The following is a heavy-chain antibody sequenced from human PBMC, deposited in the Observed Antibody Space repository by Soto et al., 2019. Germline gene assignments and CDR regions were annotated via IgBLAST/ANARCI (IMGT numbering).Heavy chain of an antibody. D-gene: IGHD3-22*01. CDR1: GYTFTSCY. CDR2: INPSGGST. Sequence: GASVKVSWKASGYTFTSCYMHWVRQAPGQGLEWMGIINPSGGSTSYAQKFQGRVTMTRDTSTSTVYMELSSLRSEDTAVYYCARDKAYYYDSSGYYPIGYWGQGTLVTVSS. CDR3: ARDKAYYYDSSGYYPIGY. J-gene: IGHJ4*02. V-gene: IGHV1-46*01.